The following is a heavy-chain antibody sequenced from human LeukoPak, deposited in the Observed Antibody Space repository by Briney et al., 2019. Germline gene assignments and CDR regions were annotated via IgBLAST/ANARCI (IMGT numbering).Heavy chain of an antibody. J-gene: IGHJ4*02. CDR2: INPNSGGT. D-gene: IGHD3-10*01. V-gene: IGHV1-2*02. Sequence: ASVKVSCKASGYTFTGYYMHWVRQAPGQGLEWMGWINPNSGGTNYAQKFQGRVTMTRDTSISTAYMELGRLRSDDTAVYYCASQGMVRGVTIDYWGQGTLVTVSS. CDR3: ASQGMVRGVTIDY. CDR1: GYTFTGYY.